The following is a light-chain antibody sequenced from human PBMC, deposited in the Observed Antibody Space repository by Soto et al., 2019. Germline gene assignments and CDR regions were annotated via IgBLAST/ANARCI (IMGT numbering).Light chain of an antibody. J-gene: IGKJ4*01. Sequence: DIQMTQSPSSLSASLGDRVTITCRASQSIGSYLSWYQQKPGKAPNLLIYAASNLQGGVPSRFSGSGSGTDFTLTINSLQPEDVATYYCQQSYSTPTFGGGTRVEIK. V-gene: IGKV1-39*01. CDR2: AAS. CDR1: QSIGSY. CDR3: QQSYSTPT.